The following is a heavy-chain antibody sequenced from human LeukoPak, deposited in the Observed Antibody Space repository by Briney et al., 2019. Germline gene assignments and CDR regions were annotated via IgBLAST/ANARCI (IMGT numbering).Heavy chain of an antibody. CDR2: ISSIGGRT. Sequence: GGSLRLSCSASGFTFSSYAMHWVRQAPGKGLDYVSAISSIGGRTYYADSVKGRFTISRDNSKNTLYLQMSSLRAEDTAVYYCVKLRTGTRSAIDYWGQGTLVTVSS. CDR3: VKLRTGTRSAIDY. V-gene: IGHV3-64D*06. J-gene: IGHJ4*02. D-gene: IGHD3/OR15-3a*01. CDR1: GFTFSSYA.